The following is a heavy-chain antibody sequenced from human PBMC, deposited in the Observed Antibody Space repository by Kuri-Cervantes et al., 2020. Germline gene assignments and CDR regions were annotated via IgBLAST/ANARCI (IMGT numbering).Heavy chain of an antibody. V-gene: IGHV3-21*01. Sequence: GRSLRLSSPAAGFTFSDYSMNWVRQTPGKGLEWVSSISSKSTYIYYADSVRGRFTLSRDNAKNSLYLQMSSLRAEDTAVYYCARDGAAYFDASGSFVTFSDYWGQGTLVTVSS. D-gene: IGHD3-22*01. J-gene: IGHJ4*02. CDR1: GFTFSDYS. CDR3: ARDGAAYFDASGSFVTFSDY. CDR2: ISSKSTYI.